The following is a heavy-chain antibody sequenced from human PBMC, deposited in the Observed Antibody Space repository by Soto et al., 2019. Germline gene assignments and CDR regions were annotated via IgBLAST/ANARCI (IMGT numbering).Heavy chain of an antibody. J-gene: IGHJ5*02. CDR3: ARLIPVYCSGGSCYPRFGLEEFDP. CDR2: IYYSGST. D-gene: IGHD2-15*01. CDR1: GGSISSYY. V-gene: IGHV4-59*08. Sequence: PSETLSLTCTVSGGSISSYYWSWIRQPPGKGLEWIRYIYYSGSTNYNPSLKSRVTISVDTSKNQFSLKLSSVTAADTAVYYCARLIPVYCSGGSCYPRFGLEEFDPWSQGTLVTVSS.